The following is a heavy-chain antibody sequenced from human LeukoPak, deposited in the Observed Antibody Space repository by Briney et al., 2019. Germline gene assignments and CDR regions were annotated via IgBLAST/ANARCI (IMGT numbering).Heavy chain of an antibody. V-gene: IGHV3-30*18. CDR2: ISYDGSNK. CDR3: AKDLKWELPDY. CDR1: GFTFSSYG. Sequence: PGGSLRLSCAASGFTFSSYGMPWVRQAPGKGLEWVAVISYDGSNKYYADSVKGRFTISRDNSKNTLYLQMNSLRAEDTAVYYCAKDLKWELPDYWGQGTLVTVSS. D-gene: IGHD1-26*01. J-gene: IGHJ4*02.